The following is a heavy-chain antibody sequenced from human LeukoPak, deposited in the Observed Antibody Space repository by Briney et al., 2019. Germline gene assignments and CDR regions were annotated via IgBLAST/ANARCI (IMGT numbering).Heavy chain of an antibody. CDR2: ISSSSSTI. Sequence: GGSLRLSCAASGFTFSSYSMNWARQAPGKGLEWVSYISSSSSTIYYADSVKGRFTISRDNAKNSLYLQMNSLRAEDTAVYYCASEDSSSWWYFDYWGQGTLVTVSS. CDR1: GFTFSSYS. J-gene: IGHJ4*02. D-gene: IGHD6-13*01. V-gene: IGHV3-48*04. CDR3: ASEDSSSWWYFDY.